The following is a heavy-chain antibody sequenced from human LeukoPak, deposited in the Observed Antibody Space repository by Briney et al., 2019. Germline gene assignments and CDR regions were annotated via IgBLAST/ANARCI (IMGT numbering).Heavy chain of an antibody. CDR2: IKQDGSDK. CDR1: GFPFNDYW. V-gene: IGHV3-7*05. CDR3: ARVRRDGFDLAAKYYFDY. Sequence: GGSLRLSCAASGFPFNDYWMTWVRQAPGKGLEWVANIKQDGSDKCYIDSVKGRFTISRDNAKNSLYLQMNSLRAEDTAMYYCARVRRDGFDLAAKYYFDYWGQGSLVTVSS. J-gene: IGHJ4*02. D-gene: IGHD5-24*01.